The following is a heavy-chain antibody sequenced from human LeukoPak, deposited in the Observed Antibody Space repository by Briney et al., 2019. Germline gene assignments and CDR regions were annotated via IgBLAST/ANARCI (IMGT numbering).Heavy chain of an antibody. D-gene: IGHD4-17*01. CDR3: ARDLYGDYAGDY. CDR1: GFTFTSYS. J-gene: IGHJ4*02. V-gene: IGHV3-21*04. CDR2: ISSSSSYI. Sequence: GGSLRLSCAASGFTFTSYSMNWVRQSPGKGLEWVSSISSSSSYIYYADSVKGRSTISRDNAKNSLYLQMNGLRAEDTAVYYCARDLYGDYAGDYWGQGTLVTVSS.